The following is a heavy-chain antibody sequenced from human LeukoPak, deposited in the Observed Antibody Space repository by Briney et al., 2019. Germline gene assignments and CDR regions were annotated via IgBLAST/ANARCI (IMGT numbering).Heavy chain of an antibody. D-gene: IGHD4/OR15-4a*01. Sequence: GGSLRLSCAASGFTFSSYGMSWVRQAPGKGLEWVAVISYDGSNKYYADSVKGRFTISRDNSKNTLYLQMNSLRAEDTAVYYCARDLGLTIYNWFDPWGQGTLVTVSS. CDR2: ISYDGSNK. CDR3: ARDLGLTIYNWFDP. CDR1: GFTFSSYG. V-gene: IGHV3-30*03. J-gene: IGHJ5*02.